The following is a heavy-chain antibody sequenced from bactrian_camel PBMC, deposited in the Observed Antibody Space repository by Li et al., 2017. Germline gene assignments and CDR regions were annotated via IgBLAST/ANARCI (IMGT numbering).Heavy chain of an antibody. Sequence: HVQLVESGGGLVQPAGSLRLSCAASGFTFSRHGMSWVRQVPGKGLEWVTAIDSDGSTDYAASVKGRFTISRDNAENTLYLQLNSLKTEDTAMYYCAKERRWYNEYGVLILGYNYWGQGTQV. V-gene: IGHV3S9*01. J-gene: IGHJ4*01. CDR3: AKERRWYNEYGVLILGYNY. CDR1: GFTFSRHG. D-gene: IGHD6*01. CDR2: IDSDGST.